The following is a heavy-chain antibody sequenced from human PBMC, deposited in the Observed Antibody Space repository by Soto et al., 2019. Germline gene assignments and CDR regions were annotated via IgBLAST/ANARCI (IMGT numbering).Heavy chain of an antibody. V-gene: IGHV3-33*01. CDR1: GFTFSSYG. D-gene: IGHD1-26*01. Sequence: VQLVESGGGVVQPGRSLRLSCAASGFTFSSYGMHWVRQAPGKGLEWVAVIWYDGSNKYYADSVKGRFTISRDNSKNTLYLQMNSLRAEDTAVYYCARGGPWRGWDYFDYWVQGTLVTVSS. CDR3: ARGGPWRGWDYFDY. J-gene: IGHJ4*02. CDR2: IWYDGSNK.